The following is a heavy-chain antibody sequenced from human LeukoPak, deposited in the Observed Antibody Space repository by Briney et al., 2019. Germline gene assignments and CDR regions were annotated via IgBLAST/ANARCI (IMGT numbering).Heavy chain of an antibody. CDR2: TSYDESNK. J-gene: IGHJ3*02. V-gene: IGHV3-30*18. D-gene: IGHD3-22*01. Sequence: QPGGSLRLSCAASGFTFSSYGMHWVRQAPGKGLEWVAVTSYDESNKYYADSVKGRFTISRDNSKNTLYLQMNSLRAEDTAVYYCAKEAVNYYDSSGYFDDAFDIWGQGTMVTVSS. CDR3: AKEAVNYYDSSGYFDDAFDI. CDR1: GFTFSSYG.